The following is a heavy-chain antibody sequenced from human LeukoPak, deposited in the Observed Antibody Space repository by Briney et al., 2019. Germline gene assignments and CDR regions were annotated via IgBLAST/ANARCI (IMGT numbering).Heavy chain of an antibody. CDR3: AKEEDGSGSYYNGNWFDP. J-gene: IGHJ5*02. CDR1: GGTFGSYA. V-gene: IGHV1-69*06. CDR2: IIPIFGTA. Sequence: SVKVSCKASGGTFGSYAVSWVRQAPGQGLEWMGGIIPIFGTANYAQKFQGRVTITADKSTSTAYMELSSLRSEDRAVYYCAKEEDGSGSYYNGNWFDPWGQGTLVTVSS. D-gene: IGHD3-10*01.